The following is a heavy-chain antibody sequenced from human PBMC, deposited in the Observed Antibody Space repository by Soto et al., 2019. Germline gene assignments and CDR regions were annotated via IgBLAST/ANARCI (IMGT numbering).Heavy chain of an antibody. CDR3: ARGYTSGWTFDF. J-gene: IGHJ4*02. CDR1: GYNFTTYV. V-gene: IGHV1-3*01. Sequence: QVQLVQSGAEVKQPGASASVSCKASGYNFTTYVVHWLRQAPGQGPEWMGWFNCGSGNTVYSQKFQGTVTFTRDTSARTAYMDLNSLTSGDTAVYYCARGYTSGWTFDFWGRGTLVTVSS. CDR2: FNCGSGNT. D-gene: IGHD6-19*01.